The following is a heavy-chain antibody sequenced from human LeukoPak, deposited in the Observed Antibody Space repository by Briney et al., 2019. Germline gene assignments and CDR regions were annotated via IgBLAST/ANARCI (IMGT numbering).Heavy chain of an antibody. V-gene: IGHV1-69*05. Sequence: SVKVSCKASGGTFSSYASSWVRQAPGQGLEWMGGIISIFGTANYAQKFQGRVTITTDESTSTAYLELSSLRSEDTAVYYCARSRIYCSSTSCPKKGGGYFDYWGQGTLVTVSS. CDR3: ARSRIYCSSTSCPKKGGGYFDY. CDR2: IISIFGTA. CDR1: GGTFSSYA. D-gene: IGHD2-2*01. J-gene: IGHJ4*02.